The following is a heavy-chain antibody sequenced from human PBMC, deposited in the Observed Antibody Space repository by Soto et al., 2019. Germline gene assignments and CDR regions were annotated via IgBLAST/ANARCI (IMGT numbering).Heavy chain of an antibody. Sequence: ASLKVSCKASGYPFPSSDINWARQATGQGLEWMGWMNPNSGNTGYAQKFQGRVTMTRNTSINTAYMELSSLRSEDTAVYYCAKQGPLHCSGTSCPNWFDPWGQGTLVTVSS. J-gene: IGHJ5*02. D-gene: IGHD2-2*01. CDR3: AKQGPLHCSGTSCPNWFDP. CDR1: GYPFPSSD. V-gene: IGHV1-8*01. CDR2: MNPNSGNT.